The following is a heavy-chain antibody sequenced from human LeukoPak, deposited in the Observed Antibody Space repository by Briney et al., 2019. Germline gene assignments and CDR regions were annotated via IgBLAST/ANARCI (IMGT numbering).Heavy chain of an antibody. V-gene: IGHV1-18*01. CDR2: ISPYNGNT. J-gene: IGHJ4*02. CDR1: GYTFTNYG. Sequence: ASVKVSCKASGYTFTNYGFSWVRQAPGQGLEWMGWISPYNGNTNFAQKLQGRVTMTTDTSTRTAYMELRSLRSDDTAVYYCARGGASSKFFDYWGQGILVTVSS. CDR3: ARGGASSKFFDY. D-gene: IGHD6-6*01.